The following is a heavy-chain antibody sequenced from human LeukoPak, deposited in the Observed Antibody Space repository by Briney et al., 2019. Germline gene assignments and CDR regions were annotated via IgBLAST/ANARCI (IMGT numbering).Heavy chain of an antibody. CDR1: GLTLGNYG. Sequence: GGSLRLSCAESGLTLGNYGMHWVRPAPGKGLEWVGQIWSDRGKTTYAASVKGRFTISRDNSKNPLSLQIDSLRAEDTAVYYCARWALGRAGKGDALDIWGQGTMVIVSS. CDR3: ARWALGRAGKGDALDI. J-gene: IGHJ3*02. CDR2: IWSDRGKT. V-gene: IGHV3-33*03. D-gene: IGHD1-14*01.